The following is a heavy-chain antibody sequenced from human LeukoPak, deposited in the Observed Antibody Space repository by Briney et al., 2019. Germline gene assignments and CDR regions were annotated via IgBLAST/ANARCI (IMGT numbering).Heavy chain of an antibody. CDR2: IWYDGSNK. CDR3: ARGEGIAAAGPRFDY. Sequence: GGSLRLSCAASGFTFSSYGMHWVRQAPGKGLEWVAVIWYDGSNKYYADSVKGRFTISRDNSKSTLYLQMNSLRAEDTAVYYCARGEGIAAAGPRFDYWGQGTLVTVSS. J-gene: IGHJ4*02. CDR1: GFTFSSYG. D-gene: IGHD6-13*01. V-gene: IGHV3-33*01.